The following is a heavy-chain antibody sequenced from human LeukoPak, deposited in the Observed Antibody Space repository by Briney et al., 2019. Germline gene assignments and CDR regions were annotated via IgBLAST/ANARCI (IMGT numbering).Heavy chain of an antibody. D-gene: IGHD1-26*01. Sequence: ASVNVSCKASGYTLTSYGISWVRQAPRQGLEWMGWISAYNGNTNYAQKLQGRVTMTTDTSTSTAYMELRSLRSDDTAVYYCASEIVGATLVFGYWGQGTLVTVSS. CDR3: ASEIVGATLVFGY. CDR2: ISAYNGNT. J-gene: IGHJ4*02. V-gene: IGHV1-18*01. CDR1: GYTLTSYG.